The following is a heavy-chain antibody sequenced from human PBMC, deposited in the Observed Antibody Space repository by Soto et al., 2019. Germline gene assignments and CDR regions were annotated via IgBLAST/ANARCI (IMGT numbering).Heavy chain of an antibody. V-gene: IGHV3-21*01. CDR1: GFTFSSYS. D-gene: IGHD6-13*01. Sequence: EVQLVESGGGLVKPGGSLRLSCAASGFTFSSYSMNWVRQAPGKGPEWVSSISSSSSYIYYADSVKGRFTISRDNAKNSLYLQMNSLRAEDTAVYYCAREGRAAAGTGADAFDIWGQGTMVTVSS. CDR2: ISSSSSYI. J-gene: IGHJ3*02. CDR3: AREGRAAAGTGADAFDI.